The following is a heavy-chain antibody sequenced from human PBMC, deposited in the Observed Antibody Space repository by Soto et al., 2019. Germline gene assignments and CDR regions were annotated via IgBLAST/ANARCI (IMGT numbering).Heavy chain of an antibody. CDR3: ARESGDNWDYEAY. D-gene: IGHD1-7*01. CDR1: GGSITSYR. V-gene: IGHV4-4*07. Sequence: QVQLQESGPGLVKPLETLSLTCTVSGGSITSYRWSWIRQSAGKGLEWIGRINTSGNTHYNPSLKSRVTGSIDTSRNQFFLTVNSVTAADSAVYYCARESGDNWDYEAYWGQGTPVTVSS. CDR2: INTSGNT. J-gene: IGHJ4*02.